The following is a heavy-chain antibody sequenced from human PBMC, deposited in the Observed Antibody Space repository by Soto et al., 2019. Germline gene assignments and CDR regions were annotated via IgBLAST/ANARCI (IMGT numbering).Heavy chain of an antibody. Sequence: PGGSLRLSCSASGFTFSSYAMHWVRQAPGKGLEYVSAISCNGGSTYYADSVKGRFTISRDNSKNTMYLQMSSLRAEDTAVYYCVKPRDSSGYYYVGYAFDIWGQGTMVTVSS. J-gene: IGHJ3*02. D-gene: IGHD3-22*01. CDR2: ISCNGGST. CDR3: VKPRDSSGYYYVGYAFDI. CDR1: GFTFSSYA. V-gene: IGHV3-64D*06.